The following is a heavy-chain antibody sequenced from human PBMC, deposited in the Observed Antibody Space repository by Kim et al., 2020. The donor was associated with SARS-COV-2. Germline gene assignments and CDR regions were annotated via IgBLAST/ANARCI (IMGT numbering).Heavy chain of an antibody. CDR1: GGTFSSYA. V-gene: IGHV1-69*13. CDR3: ARGTNSSSWYRGTEYFQH. CDR2: IIPIFGTA. Sequence: SVKVSCKASGGTFSSYAISWVRQAPGQGLEWMGGIIPIFGTANYAQKFQGRVTITADESTSTAYMELSSLRSEDTAVYYCARGTNSSSWYRGTEYFQHWGQGTLVTVSS. D-gene: IGHD6-13*01. J-gene: IGHJ1*01.